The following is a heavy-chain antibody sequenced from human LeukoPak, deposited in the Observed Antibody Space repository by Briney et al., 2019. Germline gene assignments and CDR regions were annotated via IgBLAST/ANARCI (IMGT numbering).Heavy chain of an antibody. D-gene: IGHD2-2*01. V-gene: IGHV1-69*04. CDR2: IIPLIGIA. CDR3: ARDWEVVPAAMIYWFDP. Sequence: AVKVSCQASRGTFIRYAISWVRQAPGQGLEWMGRIIPLIGIATSAQKIQGRVTSTSDKSTSTAYMELSSLRSEVTAVYYCARDWEVVPAAMIYWFDPWGQGTLVTVSS. CDR1: RGTFIRYA. J-gene: IGHJ5*02.